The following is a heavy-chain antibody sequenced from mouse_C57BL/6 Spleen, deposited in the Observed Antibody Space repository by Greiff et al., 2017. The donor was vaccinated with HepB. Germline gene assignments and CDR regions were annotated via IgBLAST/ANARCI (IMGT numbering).Heavy chain of an antibody. D-gene: IGHD1-1*01. CDR3: ASSFRPPYYGSSYGYFDV. CDR2: INPNNGGT. V-gene: IGHV1-18*01. J-gene: IGHJ1*03. CDR1: GYTFTDYN. Sequence: EVQLQQSGPELVKPGASVKIPCKASGYTFTDYNMDWVKQSHGKSLEWIGDINPNNGGTIYNQKFKGKATLTVDKSSSTAYMELRSLTSEDTAVYYCASSFRPPYYGSSYGYFDVWGTGTTVTVSS.